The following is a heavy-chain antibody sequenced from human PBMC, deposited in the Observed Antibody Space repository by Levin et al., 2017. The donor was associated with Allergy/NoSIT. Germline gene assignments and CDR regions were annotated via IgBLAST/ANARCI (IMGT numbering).Heavy chain of an antibody. CDR3: AKDYGDYGGGFDN. J-gene: IGHJ4*02. Sequence: PGGSLRLSCAASGFTFSDYAMSWVRQAPGKGLEWVSAISGSGGSTYYADSVKGRFTISRDNSKNTLYLQMNSLRVEDTAVYYCAKDYGDYGGGFDNWGQGTLVTVSS. V-gene: IGHV3-23*01. D-gene: IGHD4-17*01. CDR1: GFTFSDYA. CDR2: ISGSGGST.